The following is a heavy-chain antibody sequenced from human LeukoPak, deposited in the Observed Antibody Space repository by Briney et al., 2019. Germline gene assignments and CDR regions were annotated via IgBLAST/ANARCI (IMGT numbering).Heavy chain of an antibody. D-gene: IGHD3-10*01. CDR3: ADWGSLGARFDY. V-gene: IGHV3-15*01. CDR2: INSNSDGGTT. Sequence: GGSLRLSCAGSGYTFKNAWMSWIRQAPGKGLEWVGRINSNSDGGTTDYAAPVQGRFTISRHNSKSTLYLTTNSPKTQATAVFYSADWGSLGARFDYWGQGTLVTASS. J-gene: IGHJ4*02. CDR1: GYTFKNAW.